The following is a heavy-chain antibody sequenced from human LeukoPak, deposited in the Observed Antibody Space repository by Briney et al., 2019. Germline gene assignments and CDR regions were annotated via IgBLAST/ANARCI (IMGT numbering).Heavy chain of an antibody. CDR2: ISAYNGNT. CDR1: GYTFTSYG. D-gene: IGHD6-6*01. CDR3: ASLIEYSSSRVRTDDAFDI. Sequence: GASVKVSCKASGYTFTSYGISWVRQAPGQGLEGMGWISAYNGNTNYAQKLQGRVTMTTDTSTSTAYMELRSLRSDDTAVYYCASLIEYSSSRVRTDDAFDIWGQGTMVTVSS. J-gene: IGHJ3*02. V-gene: IGHV1-18*01.